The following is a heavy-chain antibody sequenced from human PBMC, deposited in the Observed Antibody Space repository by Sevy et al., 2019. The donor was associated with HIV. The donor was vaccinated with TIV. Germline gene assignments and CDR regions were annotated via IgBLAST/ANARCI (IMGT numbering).Heavy chain of an antibody. J-gene: IGHJ4*02. D-gene: IGHD3-22*01. V-gene: IGHV4-39*02. Sequence: SETLSLTCTVSGGSISSNNYYWDWIRQPPGKGLEWIGNIYYSGSTYYNPSLKSRLTISVDMSKNHFSLKLSSVTAADTAVYFCARRWAYDSSTPFDYWGQGTLVTVSS. CDR2: IYYSGST. CDR1: GGSISSNNYY. CDR3: ARRWAYDSSTPFDY.